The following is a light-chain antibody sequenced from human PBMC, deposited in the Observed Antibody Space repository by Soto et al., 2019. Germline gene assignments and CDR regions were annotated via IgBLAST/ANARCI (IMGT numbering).Light chain of an antibody. Sequence: EIVLTQSPGPPSLSPGERATLSCRASQRVASNLAWYQQKPGQAPRLLIYGASTRATGIPASFSGSGSGTEFTLTISSLQSEDFAVYYCQQYNNWPLTFGGGTKVDIK. V-gene: IGKV3-15*01. CDR2: GAS. CDR3: QQYNNWPLT. CDR1: QRVASN. J-gene: IGKJ4*01.